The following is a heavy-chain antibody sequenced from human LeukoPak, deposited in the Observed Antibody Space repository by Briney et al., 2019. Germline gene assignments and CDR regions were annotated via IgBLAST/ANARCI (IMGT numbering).Heavy chain of an antibody. J-gene: IGHJ5*02. CDR3: ARETPEVRFLELLFPNWFDP. D-gene: IGHD3-3*01. CDR1: GGSFSGYY. Sequence: SETLSLTCAVYGGSFSGYYWSWIRQPPGKGLEWIGEINHSGSTNYNPSLKSRVTISVDTSKNQFSLKLSSVTAADTAVYYCARETPEVRFLELLFPNWFDPWGQGTLVTVSS. CDR2: INHSGST. V-gene: IGHV4-34*01.